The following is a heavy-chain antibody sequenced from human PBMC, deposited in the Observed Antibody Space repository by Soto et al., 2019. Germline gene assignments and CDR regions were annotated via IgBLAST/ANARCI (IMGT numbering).Heavy chain of an antibody. D-gene: IGHD6-13*01. Sequence: GGSLRLSCAASGFTVSSNYMSWVRQAPGKGLEWVSVIYSGGSTYYADSVKGRFTISRDNSKNTLYLQMNSLRAEDTAVYYCARDLAAAGNCVHAFDIWRQGTMVTASS. CDR1: GFTVSSNY. V-gene: IGHV3-53*01. J-gene: IGHJ3*02. CDR3: ARDLAAAGNCVHAFDI. CDR2: IYSGGST.